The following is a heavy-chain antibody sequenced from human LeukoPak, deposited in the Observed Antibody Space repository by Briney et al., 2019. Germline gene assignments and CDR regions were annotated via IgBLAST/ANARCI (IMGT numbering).Heavy chain of an antibody. D-gene: IGHD3-9*01. J-gene: IGHJ4*02. CDR2: ISAYNGNT. CDR3: ARDHQVVPDYDILTGYYPLDY. V-gene: IGHV1-18*01. Sequence: ASVKVSCKASGYTFTSYGISWVRQAPGQGLEWMGWISAYNGNTNYAQKLQGRVTMTTDTSTSTAYMELRSLRSEDTAVYYCARDHQVVPDYDILTGYYPLDYWGQGTLVTVSS. CDR1: GYTFTSYG.